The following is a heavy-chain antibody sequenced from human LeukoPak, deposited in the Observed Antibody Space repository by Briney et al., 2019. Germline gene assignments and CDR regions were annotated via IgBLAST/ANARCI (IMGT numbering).Heavy chain of an antibody. CDR3: ARDLNPAYGDYVVPDAFDI. CDR2: ISSNGGST. Sequence: GGSLRLSCAASGFTFSSYAMHWVRQAPGKGLEYVSAISSNGGSTYYANSVKGGFTISRDNSKNTLYLQMGSLRAEDMAVYYCARDLNPAYGDYVVPDAFDIWGQGTMVTVSS. CDR1: GFTFSSYA. J-gene: IGHJ3*02. V-gene: IGHV3-64*01. D-gene: IGHD4-17*01.